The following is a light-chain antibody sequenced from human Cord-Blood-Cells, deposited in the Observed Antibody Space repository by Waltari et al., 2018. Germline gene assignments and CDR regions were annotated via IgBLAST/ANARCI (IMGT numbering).Light chain of an antibody. CDR3: AAWDDSLSGWV. CDR1: SSNIGSNY. V-gene: IGLV1-47*01. Sequence: QSVLTQPPSASGTPGQRVTISCFGSSSNIGSNYVYWYQQLPGTAPKPLIYRNKQRPSGVPDRFSGSKSGTSASLAISGLRSEDEADYYCAAWDDSLSGWVFGGGTKLTVL. CDR2: RNK. J-gene: IGLJ3*02.